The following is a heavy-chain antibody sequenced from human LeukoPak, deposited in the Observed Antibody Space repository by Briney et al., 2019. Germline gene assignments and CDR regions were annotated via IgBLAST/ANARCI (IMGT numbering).Heavy chain of an antibody. Sequence: SETPSLTCAVPVASITIDYWTSMRHRPGEGLVWIVYIYYSGSTNYNPSLKSRVTISVDTTKNQFSLKLSSLTAADTAVYYCARGHHYFDYWGQGTLVTASS. CDR1: VASITIDY. CDR2: IYYSGST. J-gene: IGHJ4*02. CDR3: ARGHHYFDY. V-gene: IGHV4-59*01.